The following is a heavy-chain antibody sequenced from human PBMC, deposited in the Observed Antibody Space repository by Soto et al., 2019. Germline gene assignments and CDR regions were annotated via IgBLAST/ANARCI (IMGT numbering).Heavy chain of an antibody. Sequence: PSETLSLTCTVSGGSITSSSYYWGWIRQPPGKGLEWIGSIYYSGSTYYNPSLKSRVTISVDTSKNQFSLKLSSVTAADTAVYYCARHGRIVGYYYYGMDVWGQGTTVTVSS. V-gene: IGHV4-39*01. CDR3: ARHGRIVGYYYYGMDV. D-gene: IGHD1-26*01. J-gene: IGHJ6*02. CDR1: GGSITSSSYY. CDR2: IYYSGST.